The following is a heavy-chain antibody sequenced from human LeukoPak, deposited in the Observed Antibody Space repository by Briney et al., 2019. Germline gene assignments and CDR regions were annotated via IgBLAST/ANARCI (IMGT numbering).Heavy chain of an antibody. CDR1: GFTFSNYA. V-gene: IGHV3-23*01. J-gene: IGHJ4*02. CDR3: AKDSYGPTRYFDH. CDR2: ISGSGGST. Sequence: GSLRLSCAASGFTFSNYAMTWVRQAPGKGLEWVSAISGSGGSTYYVDSVKGRFTISRDNSKNTLYLQMNSLRAEDTAVYYCAKDSYGPTRYFDHWGQGTLVTVSS. D-gene: IGHD5-18*01.